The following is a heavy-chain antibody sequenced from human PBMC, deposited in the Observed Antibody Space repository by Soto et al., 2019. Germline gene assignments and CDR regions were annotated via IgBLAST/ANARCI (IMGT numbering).Heavy chain of an antibody. Sequence: QVQLQESGPGLVKPSQTLSLTCTVSGGSISSGGYYWSWIRQHPGQGLEWIGHIYHSGSTYYNPSLKSRITMAVDTAQNQIALKLSSVTAADAAVYYCAREGREGWHNYSFTFLDCWGQGTLVHGSS. CDR3: AREGREGWHNYSFTFLDC. V-gene: IGHV4-31*03. J-gene: IGHJ4*02. D-gene: IGHD1-1*01. CDR1: GGSISSGGYY. CDR2: IYHSGST.